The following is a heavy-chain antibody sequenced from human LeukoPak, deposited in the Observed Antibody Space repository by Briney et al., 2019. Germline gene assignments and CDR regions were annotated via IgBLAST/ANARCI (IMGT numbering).Heavy chain of an antibody. D-gene: IGHD3-10*01. J-gene: IGHJ6*03. CDR2: IIPIFGTA. Sequence: SVKVSCKASGGTFSSYAISWVRQAPGQGLEWMGGIIPIFGTANYAQKFQGRVTITTDESTSTAYMELSSLRSEDTAVYYCARDARRYYGSGSYYSPQDYYYYMDVWGKGTTVTVSS. CDR1: GGTFSSYA. V-gene: IGHV1-69*05. CDR3: ARDARRYYGSGSYYSPQDYYYYMDV.